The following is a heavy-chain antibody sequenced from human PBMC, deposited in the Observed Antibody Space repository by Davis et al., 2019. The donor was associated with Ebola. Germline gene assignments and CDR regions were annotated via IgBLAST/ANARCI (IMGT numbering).Heavy chain of an antibody. D-gene: IGHD2-2*02. CDR3: ARHDCSSTSCYSNWFDP. V-gene: IGHV4-59*08. CDR1: GGSFSGYY. J-gene: IGHJ5*02. Sequence: SETLSLTCAVYGGSFSGYYWSWIRQPPGKGLEWIGYIYYSGSTNYNPSLKSRVTISVDTSKNQFSLKLSSVTAADTAVYYCARHDCSSTSCYSNWFDPWGQGTLVTVSS. CDR2: IYYSGST.